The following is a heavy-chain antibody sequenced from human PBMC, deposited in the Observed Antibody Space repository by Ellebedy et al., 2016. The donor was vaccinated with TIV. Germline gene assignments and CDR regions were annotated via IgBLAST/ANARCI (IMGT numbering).Heavy chain of an antibody. J-gene: IGHJ4*02. CDR2: ISRSSRTI. Sequence: GGSLRLXXAASGVSFSNSSMNWVRQAPGKGLEWISYISRSSRTIYYADSVKGRFTISRDNAKNTLYLQMNSLRAEDTAVYYCVRRSSGYCVGTSCTTDFDYWGQGTLVTVSS. D-gene: IGHD2-2*03. CDR1: GVSFSNSS. V-gene: IGHV3-48*04. CDR3: VRRSSGYCVGTSCTTDFDY.